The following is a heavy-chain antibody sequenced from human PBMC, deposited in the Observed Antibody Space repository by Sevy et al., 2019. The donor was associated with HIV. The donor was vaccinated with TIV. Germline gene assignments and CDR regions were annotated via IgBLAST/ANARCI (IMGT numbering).Heavy chain of an antibody. Sequence: GGSLRLSCAASGFTFSSYWMHWVRQAPGKGPVWVSGVNSDGSSTNYADSVKGRFTMSRDSAKNTLDLQMNSLRAEDTAVYFCVAANTWQDYWGQGTLVTVSS. V-gene: IGHV3-74*01. J-gene: IGHJ4*02. D-gene: IGHD2-15*01. CDR1: GFTFSSYW. CDR3: VAANTWQDY. CDR2: VNSDGSST.